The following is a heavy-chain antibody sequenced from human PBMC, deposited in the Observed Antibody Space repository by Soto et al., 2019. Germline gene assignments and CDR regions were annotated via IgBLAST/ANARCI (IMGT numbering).Heavy chain of an antibody. D-gene: IGHD6-6*01. J-gene: IGHJ6*02. CDR3: TTDVIWRIAARPGLMYGMDV. V-gene: IGHV3-15*01. CDR2: IKSKTDGGTT. CDR1: GFTFSNAW. Sequence: NPGGSLRLSCAASGFTFSNAWMSWVRQAPGKGLEWVGRIKSKTDGGTTDYAAPVKGRFTISRDDSKNTLYLQMNSLKTEDTAVYYCTTDVIWRIAARPGLMYGMDVWGQGTTVTVSS.